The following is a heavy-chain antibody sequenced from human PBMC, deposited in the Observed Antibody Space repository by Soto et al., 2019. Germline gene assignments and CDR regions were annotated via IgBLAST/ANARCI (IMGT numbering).Heavy chain of an antibody. D-gene: IGHD3-9*01. V-gene: IGHV3-30*18. CDR3: AKADVLRYFDWLLRNLAYYYYGMDV. CDR2: ISYDGSNK. CDR1: GFTFSSYG. J-gene: IGHJ6*02. Sequence: GGSLRLSCAASGFTFSSYGMHWVRQAPGKGLEWVAVISYDGSNKYYADSVKGRFTISRDNSKNTLYLQMNSLRAEDTAVYYCAKADVLRYFDWLLRNLAYYYYGMDVWGQGTTVTVSS.